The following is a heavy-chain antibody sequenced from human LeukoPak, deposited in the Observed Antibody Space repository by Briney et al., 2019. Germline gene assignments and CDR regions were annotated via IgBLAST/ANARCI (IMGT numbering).Heavy chain of an antibody. J-gene: IGHJ4*02. D-gene: IGHD3-10*01. CDR3: ARLTMEGGSGSYYWPISQKLLFDY. CDR1: GFTFGSYW. CDR2: INTDGGDT. V-gene: IGHV3-74*01. Sequence: GGSLRLSCAASGFTFGSYWMHWVRQAPGKGLVWVSRINTDGGDTIYADSVKGRFTISRDNSKNTLYLQMNSLRAEDTAVYYCARLTMEGGSGSYYWPISQKLLFDYWGQGTLVTVSS.